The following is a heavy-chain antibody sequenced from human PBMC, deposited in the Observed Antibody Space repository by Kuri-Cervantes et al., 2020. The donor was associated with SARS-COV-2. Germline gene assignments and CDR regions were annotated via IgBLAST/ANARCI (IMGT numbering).Heavy chain of an antibody. J-gene: IGHJ6*02. D-gene: IGHD3-3*01. CDR3: ARGDFGVEDGMDV. Sequence: GESLKISCAASGFTFSSYAMSWVRQAPGKGLEWVSAISGSGGSTYFADSVKGRFTISRDNSKNTLYLQMNSLRAEDTAVYYCARGDFGVEDGMDVWGQGTTVTVSS. V-gene: IGHV3-23*01. CDR1: GFTFSSYA. CDR2: ISGSGGST.